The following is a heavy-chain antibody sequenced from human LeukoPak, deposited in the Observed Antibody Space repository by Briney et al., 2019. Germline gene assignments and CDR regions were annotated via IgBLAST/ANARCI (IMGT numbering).Heavy chain of an antibody. CDR3: ASTTPPASSSWYNWFDP. CDR1: GGSFSGYY. V-gene: IGHV4-34*01. J-gene: IGHJ5*02. D-gene: IGHD6-13*01. Sequence: SETLSLTCAVYGGSFSGYYWSWIRQPPGKGLEWIGEINHSGSTNYNPPLKSRVTISVDTSKNQFSLKLSSVTAADTAVYYCASTTPPASSSWYNWFDPWGQGTLVTVSS. CDR2: INHSGST.